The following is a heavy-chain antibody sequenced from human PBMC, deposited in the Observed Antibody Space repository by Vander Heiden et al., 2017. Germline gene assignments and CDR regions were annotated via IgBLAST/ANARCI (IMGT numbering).Heavy chain of an antibody. Sequence: EVQLGESGGGLIQPGGSLRLSCAASGFTVRSNYVSWVRQAPGNGLEWVSVIYSGGSTYYADSVKGRFTISRDNSKNTLYLQMNSLRTEDTAVYYCARTRFYFDLWGRGTLVTASS. CDR3: ARTRFYFDL. CDR1: GFTVRSNY. V-gene: IGHV3-53*01. CDR2: IYSGGST. J-gene: IGHJ2*01.